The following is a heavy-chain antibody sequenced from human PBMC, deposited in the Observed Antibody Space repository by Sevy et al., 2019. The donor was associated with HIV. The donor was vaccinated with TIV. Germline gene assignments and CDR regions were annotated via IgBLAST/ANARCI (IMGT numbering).Heavy chain of an antibody. CDR3: AKCVYAYEYFFDY. J-gene: IGHJ4*01. D-gene: IGHD3-16*01. CDR1: GFTFPINA. CDR2: ISGSGSST. V-gene: IGHV3-23*01. Sequence: GGSLRLSCAASGFTFPINAVGWVRQAPGKGLEWVSLISGSGSSTYYADSVKGRFSISRDNSKNTLYLQMHSLRAEDTAVYYCAKCVYAYEYFFDYWGHGTLVTVSS.